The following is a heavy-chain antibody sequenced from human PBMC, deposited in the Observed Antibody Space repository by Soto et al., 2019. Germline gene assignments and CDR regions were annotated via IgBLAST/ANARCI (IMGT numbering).Heavy chain of an antibody. CDR3: ARGRSGRSWYGIYYYYYGMDV. V-gene: IGHV4-34*01. D-gene: IGHD6-13*01. CDR2: INHSGST. Sequence: PSETLSLTCAVYGGSFSGYYWSWIRQPPGKGLEWIGEINHSGSTNYNPSLKSRVTISVDTSKNQFSLKLSSVTAADTAVYYCARGRSGRSWYGIYYYYYGMDVWGQGTTVTVSS. CDR1: GGSFSGYY. J-gene: IGHJ6*02.